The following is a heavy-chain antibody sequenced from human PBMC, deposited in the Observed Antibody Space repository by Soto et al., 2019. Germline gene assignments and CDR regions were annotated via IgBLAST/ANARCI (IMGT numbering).Heavy chain of an antibody. J-gene: IGHJ4*02. D-gene: IGHD3-3*01. Sequence: SVKVSCKTSGGTLSSFINYPINWVRQAPGQGLEWMGGIVPNVGTVNYAQKFQGRVTITADKSTGTAYMEVSSLRSEDTALYYCARRDTSGFLRYFDNWGQGTLVTVSS. V-gene: IGHV1-69*06. CDR3: ARRDTSGFLRYFDN. CDR2: IVPNVGTV. CDR1: GGTLSSFINYP.